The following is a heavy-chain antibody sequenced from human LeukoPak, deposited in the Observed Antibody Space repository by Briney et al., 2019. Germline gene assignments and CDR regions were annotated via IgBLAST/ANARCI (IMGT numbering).Heavy chain of an antibody. J-gene: IGHJ4*02. D-gene: IGHD6-19*01. CDR2: IYDSVFT. Sequence: PSETLSLTCTVSGGSISSYYWSWIRQPPGKGLEWIGYIYDSVFTKYNPSLKSRVTISVDTSKSQFSLRLSSVTAADTAVYYCARGNFDSGWFFDYWGQGTLVTVSS. CDR3: ARGNFDSGWFFDY. V-gene: IGHV4-59*12. CDR1: GGSISSYY.